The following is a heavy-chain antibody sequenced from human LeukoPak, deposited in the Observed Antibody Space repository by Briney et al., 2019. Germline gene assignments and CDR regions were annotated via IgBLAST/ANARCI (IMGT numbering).Heavy chain of an antibody. D-gene: IGHD5-12*01. J-gene: IGHJ4*02. CDR3: AKYSGYDPLDY. Sequence: ASVKVSCKASGGTFSSYAISWVRQAPGQGLEWMGWINPNSGGTNYAQKFQGRVTMTRDTSISTAYMELSRLRSDDTAVYYCAKYSGYDPLDYWGQGTLVTVSS. V-gene: IGHV1-2*02. CDR2: INPNSGGT. CDR1: GGTFSSYA.